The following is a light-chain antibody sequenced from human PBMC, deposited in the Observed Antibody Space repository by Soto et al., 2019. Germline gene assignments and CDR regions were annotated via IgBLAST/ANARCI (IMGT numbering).Light chain of an antibody. V-gene: IGLV2-8*01. CDR1: SSDIGAYDY. CDR2: EVS. Sequence: LTQPPSASGSPGQSFTISCTGTSSDIGAYDYVSWYQQHPGKVPKLMIYEVSKRPSGVPDRFSASKSGNTASLTVSGLQAEDEADYYCSSHGGANNFYVFGTGTKVTVL. J-gene: IGLJ1*01. CDR3: SSHGGANNFYV.